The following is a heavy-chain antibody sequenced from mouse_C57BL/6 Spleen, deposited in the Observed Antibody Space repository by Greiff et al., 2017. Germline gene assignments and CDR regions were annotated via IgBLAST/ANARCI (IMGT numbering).Heavy chain of an antibody. J-gene: IGHJ1*03. CDR1: GYAFTNYL. Sequence: VQLQQSGAELVRPGTSVKVSCKASGYAFTNYLIEWVKQRPGQGLEWIGVINPGSGGTNYNEKFKGKATLTADKSSSTAYMQLSSLTSEDSAVYFCARTCYSNYGYFDVWGTGTTGTVSS. CDR2: INPGSGGT. CDR3: ARTCYSNYGYFDV. D-gene: IGHD2-5*01. V-gene: IGHV1-54*01.